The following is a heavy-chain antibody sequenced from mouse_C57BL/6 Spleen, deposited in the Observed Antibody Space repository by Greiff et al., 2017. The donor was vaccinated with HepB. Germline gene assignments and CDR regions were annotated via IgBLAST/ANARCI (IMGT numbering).Heavy chain of an antibody. CDR2: IYPGSGNT. Sequence: VQLQQSGAELVRPGASVKLSCKASGYTFTDYYINWVKQRPGQGLEWIARIYPGSGNTYYNEKFKGKATLTAEKSSSTAYMQLSSLTSEDSAVYFCARKHGDYAMDYWGQGTSVTVSS. V-gene: IGHV1-76*01. J-gene: IGHJ4*01. CDR1: GYTFTDYY. CDR3: ARKHGDYAMDY.